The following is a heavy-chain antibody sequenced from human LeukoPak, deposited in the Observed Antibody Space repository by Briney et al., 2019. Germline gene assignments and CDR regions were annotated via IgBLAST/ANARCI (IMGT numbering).Heavy chain of an antibody. J-gene: IGHJ4*02. V-gene: IGHV4-39*01. D-gene: IGHD3-22*01. CDR2: IYYSGST. CDR3: ARRPPIDSSGYYYFDY. Sequence: SETLSLTCTVSGGSISSSSYYWGWIRQPPGKGLEWIGSIYYSGSTYYNPSLKSRVTIPVDTSKNQFSLKLSSVTAADTAVYYCARRPPIDSSGYYYFDYWGQGTLVTVSS. CDR1: GGSISSSSYY.